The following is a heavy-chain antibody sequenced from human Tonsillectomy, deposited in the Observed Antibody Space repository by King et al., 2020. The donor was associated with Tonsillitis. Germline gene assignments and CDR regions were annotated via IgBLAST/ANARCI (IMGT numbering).Heavy chain of an antibody. J-gene: IGHJ3*02. Sequence: VQLVESGGGLIQPGGSLRLSCAASGFTVSRNYMSWVRQAPGKGLEWVSVIYSGGSTYSADSVKGRFTISRDNSKNTLYLQMNSLRAEDTAVYYCARDFRQYYYDSSAAFDIWGQGTIVTVSS. D-gene: IGHD3-22*01. CDR3: ARDFRQYYYDSSAAFDI. V-gene: IGHV3-53*01. CDR1: GFTVSRNY. CDR2: IYSGGST.